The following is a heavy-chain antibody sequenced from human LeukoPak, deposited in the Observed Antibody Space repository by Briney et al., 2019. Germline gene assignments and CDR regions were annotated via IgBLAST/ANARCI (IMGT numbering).Heavy chain of an antibody. V-gene: IGHV1-8*03. D-gene: IGHD1-26*01. CDR2: INPNSGNT. CDR1: GYTFTGYY. CDR3: ARGPAWEGTHYYFDY. J-gene: IGHJ4*02. Sequence: ASVKVSCKASGYTFTGYYMHWVRQAPGQGLEWMGRINPNSGNTGYAQKFQGRITITRDTSISTAYMELSSLRSEDTAVYYCARGPAWEGTHYYFDYWGQGILVTVSS.